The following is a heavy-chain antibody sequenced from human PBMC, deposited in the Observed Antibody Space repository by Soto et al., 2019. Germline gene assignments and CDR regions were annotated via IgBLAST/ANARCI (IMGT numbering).Heavy chain of an antibody. D-gene: IGHD2-2*02. CDR1: GFTFSTSS. J-gene: IGHJ6*02. Sequence: GGSLRLSCVGSGFTFSTSSINWVRQAPWKGLEWVSSISSRSDIYYADSVKGRFTISRDNAKNSVSLQMNSLRAEDTAVYYCAREYTAWPLAYGLDVWGQGTTVTVSS. CDR2: ISSRSDI. V-gene: IGHV3-21*01. CDR3: AREYTAWPLAYGLDV.